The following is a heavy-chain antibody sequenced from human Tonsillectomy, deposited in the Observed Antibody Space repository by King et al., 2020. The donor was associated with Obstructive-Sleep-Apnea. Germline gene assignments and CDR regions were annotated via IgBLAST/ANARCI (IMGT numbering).Heavy chain of an antibody. CDR2: IYYSGST. Sequence: QLQESGPGLVKPSETLSLTCTVSGGSISSSSYWGWIRQPPGKGLEWIGHIYYSGSTYYNPSLKSRVTISVDTSKNQFSLERNSVTAADTAVYYCARSDRDIAMGLFDYWGQGALVTVSS. V-gene: IGHV4-39*07. CDR1: GGSISSSSY. D-gene: IGHD5-18*01. J-gene: IGHJ4*02. CDR3: ARSDRDIAMGLFDY.